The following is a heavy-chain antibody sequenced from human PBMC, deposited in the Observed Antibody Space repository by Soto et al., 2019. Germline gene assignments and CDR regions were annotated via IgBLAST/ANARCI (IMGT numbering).Heavy chain of an antibody. J-gene: IGHJ5*02. D-gene: IGHD2-15*01. Sequence: QLQLQESGSGLVKPSQTLSLTCAVSGGSISSGGYSWSWIRQSPGKGLEWIGYIYHSGSTYYNPSLKSRVTVSVDRSKNQFSLKLSSVTAADTAVYYCARAGYGVVAANPTYNWFDPWGQGTLVTVSS. CDR3: ARAGYGVVAANPTYNWFDP. CDR2: IYHSGST. V-gene: IGHV4-30-2*06. CDR1: GGSISSGGYS.